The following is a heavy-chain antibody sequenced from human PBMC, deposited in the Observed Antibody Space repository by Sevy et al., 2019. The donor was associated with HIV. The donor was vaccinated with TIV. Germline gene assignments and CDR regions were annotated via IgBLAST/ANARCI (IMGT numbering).Heavy chain of an antibody. CDR1: GYTFTSYG. Sequence: GASVKVSCKASGYTFTSYGISWVRQAPGQGLEWMGWISAYNGNTNYAQKLQGRVTMTTDTSTSTAYMELRSLRSDDTAVYYCARDRSRIAVVMGSDYWGQGTLVTVSS. CDR2: ISAYNGNT. CDR3: ARDRSRIAVVMGSDY. D-gene: IGHD6-19*01. V-gene: IGHV1-18*01. J-gene: IGHJ4*02.